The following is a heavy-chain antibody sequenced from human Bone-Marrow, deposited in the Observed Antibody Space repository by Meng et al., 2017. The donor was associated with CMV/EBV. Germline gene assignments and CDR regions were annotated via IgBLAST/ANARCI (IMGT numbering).Heavy chain of an antibody. CDR1: GGSISNYY. Sequence: SETLSLTCTVSGGSISNYYWSWIRQSPGRGLEWIGYIYSSGNTNYNPSLKSRVTISVDASKNQFSLRLSSVTAADTAVYYCARARLGYCSSTSCYTYDYWGQGTLVTVSS. J-gene: IGHJ4*02. V-gene: IGHV4-59*12. CDR2: IYSSGNT. D-gene: IGHD2-2*02. CDR3: ARARLGYCSSTSCYTYDY.